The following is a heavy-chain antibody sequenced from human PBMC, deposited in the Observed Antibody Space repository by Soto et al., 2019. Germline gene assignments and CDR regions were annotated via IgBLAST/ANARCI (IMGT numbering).Heavy chain of an antibody. Sequence: GGSLRLSCAASGFIFSDYYMSWIRQAPGKGLEWISYISSSDNIIYYADSVKGRFTISRDNAKNSLYLQMNSLRAEDTAVYYCARDRGYYDGNGYTFTNWGQGTQVTVSS. V-gene: IGHV3-11*01. J-gene: IGHJ4*02. D-gene: IGHD3-22*01. CDR2: ISSSDNII. CDR3: ARDRGYYDGNGYTFTN. CDR1: GFIFSDYY.